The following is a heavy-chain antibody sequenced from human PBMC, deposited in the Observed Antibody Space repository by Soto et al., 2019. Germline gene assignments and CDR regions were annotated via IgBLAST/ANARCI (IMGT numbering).Heavy chain of an antibody. J-gene: IGHJ6*02. V-gene: IGHV3-30*18. D-gene: IGHD2-15*01. Sequence: QVQLVESGGGVVQPGRSLRLSCAASGFTFSSYGMQWVRQAPGKGLEWVAVISDDGSNKYYADSVKGRFTISRDNSKNTLYLQRNSLRAEDTAVYYCAKDLQYCSGCSCYLGRDVWGQETTVTVSS. CDR3: AKDLQYCSGCSCYLGRDV. CDR1: GFTFSSYG. CDR2: ISDDGSNK.